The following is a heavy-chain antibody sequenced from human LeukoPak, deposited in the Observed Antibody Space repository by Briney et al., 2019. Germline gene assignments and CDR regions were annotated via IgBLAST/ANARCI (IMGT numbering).Heavy chain of an antibody. CDR2: IRGDGGDT. V-gene: IGHV3-43*02. D-gene: IGHD3-10*01. CDR1: GFRFDDFP. Sequence: GGSLRLSCVTSGFRFDDFPMHWVRQVPGKGLEWVSLIRGDGGDTFYTDSVKGRFTISRDNSKNSLYLQMNSLTTEDSALYYCARDPGGSGSNWADNFFDSWGQGTLVTVSS. CDR3: ARDPGGSGSNWADNFFDS. J-gene: IGHJ5*01.